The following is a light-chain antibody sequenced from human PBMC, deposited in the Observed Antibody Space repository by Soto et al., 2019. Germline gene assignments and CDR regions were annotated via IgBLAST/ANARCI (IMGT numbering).Light chain of an antibody. CDR1: QGISSY. Sequence: DIQMTQSPSTLSASLGDRFTIICRASQGISSYLAWYQQKPGKAPKLLIYDASTLESGVPSRFSGSGSETEFTLTISRLQPDDFATYFCHSRAFGQGTRLEIK. CDR2: DAS. V-gene: IGKV1-5*02. CDR3: HSRA. J-gene: IGKJ5*01.